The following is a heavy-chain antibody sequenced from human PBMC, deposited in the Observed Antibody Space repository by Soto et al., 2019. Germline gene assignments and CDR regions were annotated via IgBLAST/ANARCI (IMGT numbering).Heavy chain of an antibody. V-gene: IGHV3-23*01. CDR2: ISGSGDST. Sequence: PGGSLRLSCAASGFTFSSYAMSWVRQAPGKGLEWVSGISGSGDSTYYADSVRGRFTISRGNSKNTLYLQMNSLRAEDTAVYYCAKAQTPSVVVLTASDYWGQGALVTVSS. CDR1: GFTFSSYA. CDR3: AKAQTPSVVVLTASDY. D-gene: IGHD2-21*02. J-gene: IGHJ4*02.